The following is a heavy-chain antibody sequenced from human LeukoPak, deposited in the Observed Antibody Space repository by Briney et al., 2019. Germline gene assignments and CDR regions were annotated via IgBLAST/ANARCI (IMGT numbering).Heavy chain of an antibody. J-gene: IGHJ5*02. D-gene: IGHD3-22*01. V-gene: IGHV1-2*02. CDR1: GYTFTGYY. Sequence: ASVKVSCKASGYTFTGYYMHWVRQAPGQGLEWMGWINPNSGGTNCAQKFQGRVTMTRDTSIRTAYMELSRLRSDDTAVYYCARDYYYDSSGYYPNWFDPWGQGTLVTVSS. CDR2: INPNSGGT. CDR3: ARDYYYDSSGYYPNWFDP.